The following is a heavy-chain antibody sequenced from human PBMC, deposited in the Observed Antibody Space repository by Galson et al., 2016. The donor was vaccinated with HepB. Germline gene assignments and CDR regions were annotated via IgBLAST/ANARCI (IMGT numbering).Heavy chain of an antibody. D-gene: IGHD3-22*01. CDR3: VKDPRPYDSCGYYYEH. J-gene: IGHJ4*02. Sequence: SLRLSCAASGFTFSSYGMHWVRQAPGKGLEWVAAISYDGNNKYYADSVKGRFTISRDNSKNTLYLQMNSLRAEDTAVCYCVKDPRPYDSCGYYYEHWGQGTLVTVSS. CDR1: GFTFSSYG. V-gene: IGHV3-30*18. CDR2: ISYDGNNK.